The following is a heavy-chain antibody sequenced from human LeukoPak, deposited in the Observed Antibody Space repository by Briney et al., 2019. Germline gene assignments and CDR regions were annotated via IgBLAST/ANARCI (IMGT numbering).Heavy chain of an antibody. CDR1: GFTFSSYA. Sequence: GGSLRLSCVASGFTFSSYAMNWVRQAPGKGLEWVSYITDSGSTIHYADSVNGRFTISRDNAKTSLYLQMNSLRAEDSAVYYCARSIGLTGGGVDVCGRGTTVTVSS. V-gene: IGHV3-48*04. J-gene: IGHJ6*02. CDR2: ITDSGSTI. CDR3: ARSIGLTGGGVDV. D-gene: IGHD3-9*01.